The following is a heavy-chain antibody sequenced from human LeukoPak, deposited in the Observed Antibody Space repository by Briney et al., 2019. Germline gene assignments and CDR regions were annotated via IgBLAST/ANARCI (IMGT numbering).Heavy chain of an antibody. CDR3: AKERQLVRLVGNFDY. J-gene: IGHJ4*02. CDR2: ISDSGGNT. CDR1: GFTFNSYA. D-gene: IGHD6-13*01. Sequence: PGGSLRLSCAASGFTFNSYAMSWVRQAPWERLQWVSGISDSGGNTYYADSVKGRFTISRDNSKNTLYLQMNSLRAEDTAVYYCAKERQLVRLVGNFDYWGQGTLVTVSS. V-gene: IGHV3-23*01.